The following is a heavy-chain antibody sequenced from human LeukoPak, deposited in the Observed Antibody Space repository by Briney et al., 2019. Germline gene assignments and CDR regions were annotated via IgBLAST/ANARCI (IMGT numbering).Heavy chain of an antibody. D-gene: IGHD1-26*01. Sequence: PGGSLRLSCAASGFTFSSYWMSWVRQAPGKGLEWVANIKQDGSEKYYVDSVKGRFTISRDNAKNSLYLQMNSLRAEDTAVYYCARDWGEILHRSGIPFDYWGQGTLVTVSS. CDR1: GFTFSSYW. V-gene: IGHV3-7*01. CDR2: IKQDGSEK. CDR3: ARDWGEILHRSGIPFDY. J-gene: IGHJ4*02.